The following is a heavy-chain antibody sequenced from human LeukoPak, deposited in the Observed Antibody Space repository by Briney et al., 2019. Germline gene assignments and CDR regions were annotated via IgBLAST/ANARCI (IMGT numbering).Heavy chain of an antibody. D-gene: IGHD3-10*01. CDR3: ARGVVDYYGYYFDY. Sequence: SETLSLTCTVSGGSISSNNWWSWVRLPPGKGLEWIGEIYHSGNTNYNPSLKSRVTISGDMSKNQFSLRLSSVTAADTAVYYCARGVVDYYGYYFDYWGQGALVTVSS. CDR1: GGSISSNNW. V-gene: IGHV4-4*02. CDR2: IYHSGNT. J-gene: IGHJ4*02.